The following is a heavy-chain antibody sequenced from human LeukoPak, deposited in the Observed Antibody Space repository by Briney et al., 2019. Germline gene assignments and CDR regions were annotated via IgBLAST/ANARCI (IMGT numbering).Heavy chain of an antibody. CDR3: ARGDSSSFRGAPFDI. V-gene: IGHV4-59*01. D-gene: IGHD6-6*01. J-gene: IGHJ3*02. Sequence: SETLSLTCTVSGGSISSYYWSWIRQPPGKGLEWIGYIYYSGSTNYNPSLKSRVTISVDTSKNQFSLKLSSVTAADTAVYYCARGDSSSFRGAPFDIWGQGTMVTVTS. CDR2: IYYSGST. CDR1: GGSISSYY.